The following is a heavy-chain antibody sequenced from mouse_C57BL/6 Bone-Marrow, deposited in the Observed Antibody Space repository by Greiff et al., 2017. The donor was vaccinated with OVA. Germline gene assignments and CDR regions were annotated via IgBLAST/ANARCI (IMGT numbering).Heavy chain of an antibody. Sequence: DVKLVESGGGLVQSGRSLRLSCATSGFTFSDFYMEWVRQAPGKGLEWIAASRNKANDYTTEYSASVKGRFIVSRDTSQSILYLQMNALRAEDTAIYYCARDRPLYRGAMDYWGQGTSVTVSS. D-gene: IGHD6-2*01. CDR2: SRNKANDYTT. J-gene: IGHJ4*01. CDR3: ARDRPLYRGAMDY. V-gene: IGHV7-1*01. CDR1: GFTFSDFY.